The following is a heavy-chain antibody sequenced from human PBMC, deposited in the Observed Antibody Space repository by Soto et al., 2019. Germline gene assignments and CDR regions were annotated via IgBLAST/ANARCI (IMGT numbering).Heavy chain of an antibody. D-gene: IGHD3-10*01. CDR2: ISYDGSNK. CDR3: AKFASGSNPGDY. CDR1: GFTFSSYC. J-gene: IGHJ4*02. Sequence: PXESLSLSCAASGFTFSSYCMHWVRQAPGKGLEWVAVISYDGSNKYYADSVKGRFTISRDNSKNTLYLQMNSLRAEDTAVYYCAKFASGSNPGDYWGQGTLVTVS. V-gene: IGHV3-30*18.